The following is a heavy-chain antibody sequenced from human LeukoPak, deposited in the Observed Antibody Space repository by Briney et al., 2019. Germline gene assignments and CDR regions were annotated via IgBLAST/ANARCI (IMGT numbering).Heavy chain of an antibody. CDR1: GFTFSRYG. D-gene: IGHD3-22*01. CDR2: ISYDGSNK. J-gene: IGHJ3*02. V-gene: IGHV3-30*18. CDR3: AKPLDSSGYYAFDI. Sequence: GGSLRLSCAASGFTFSRYGMHWVRQAPGKGLEWVAVISYDGSNKYYGDSVKGRFTISRDNSKNTLYLQMNSLRAEDTAVYYCAKPLDSSGYYAFDIWGQGTMVTVSS.